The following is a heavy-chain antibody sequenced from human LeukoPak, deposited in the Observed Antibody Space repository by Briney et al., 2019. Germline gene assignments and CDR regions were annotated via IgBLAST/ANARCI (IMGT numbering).Heavy chain of an antibody. Sequence: GGSLRLSCAASGFTFSDSAMTWVRQAPGRGLEWVASITSSSSATYYADSVKGRFTISRDNSKNTLYLQMDSLRVEGTAMYYCAKVATPYSSSWFNFDYWGQGTLVTVSS. J-gene: IGHJ4*02. CDR3: AKVATPYSSSWFNFDY. CDR1: GFTFSDSA. D-gene: IGHD6-13*01. V-gene: IGHV3-23*01. CDR2: ITSSSSAT.